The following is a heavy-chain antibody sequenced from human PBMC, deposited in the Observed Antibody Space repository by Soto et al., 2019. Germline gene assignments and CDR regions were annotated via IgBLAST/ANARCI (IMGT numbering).Heavy chain of an antibody. V-gene: IGHV3-23*01. CDR2: FSGSGGST. J-gene: IGHJ6*03. CDR3: AKKGKVATIIYYYYYMDV. D-gene: IGHD5-12*01. Sequence: GGSLRLSCAASGFTFSSYAMNWVRQAPGKGLEWVSTFSGSGGSTYYADSVKGRFTISRDNSKNTLYLQMNNLRAEDTAVYYCAKKGKVATIIYYYYYMDVWGKGTTVTVSS. CDR1: GFTFSSYA.